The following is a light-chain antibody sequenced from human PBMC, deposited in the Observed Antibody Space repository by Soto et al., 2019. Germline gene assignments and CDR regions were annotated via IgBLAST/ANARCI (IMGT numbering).Light chain of an antibody. J-gene: IGKJ1*01. V-gene: IGKV1-5*01. Sequence: DIQMTQSPSTLSASVGDRVAITCRASQRMSSWLAWYQQKPGKAPKLLIYDASSLESGVPSRFSGSGSGTEFTLTISSLQPDDFATYYCQQYNSYSPWTFGQGTKVDIK. CDR2: DAS. CDR3: QQYNSYSPWT. CDR1: QRMSSW.